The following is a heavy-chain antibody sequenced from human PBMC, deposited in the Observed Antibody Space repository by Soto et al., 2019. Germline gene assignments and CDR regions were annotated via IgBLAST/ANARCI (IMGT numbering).Heavy chain of an antibody. CDR3: AKVRGDCSSNSCSRESDYYYGMDV. Sequence: QVQLVESGGGVVQPGRSQRLSCAASGFTFSSYGMHWVRQAPGRGLEWVAVISYDGSNKYYADSVKGRFTISRDNPKNKLYLQMNSLRAEDTAVYYCAKVRGDCSSNSCSRESDYYYGMDVWGQGTPVTVSS. V-gene: IGHV3-30*18. CDR2: ISYDGSNK. CDR1: GFTFSSYG. J-gene: IGHJ6*02. D-gene: IGHD2-2*01.